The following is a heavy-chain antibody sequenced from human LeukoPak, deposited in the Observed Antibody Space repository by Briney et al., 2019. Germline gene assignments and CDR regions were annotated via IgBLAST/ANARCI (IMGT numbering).Heavy chain of an antibody. V-gene: IGHV4-34*01. CDR3: ARGLEERGYDY. D-gene: IGHD1-1*01. Sequence: GSLRLSCAASGFTFSSYTMNWVRQAPGKGLEWIGEINHSGSTNYNPSLKSRVTISVDTSKNQFSLKLSSVTAADTAVYYCARGLEERGYDYWGQGTLVTVSS. CDR2: INHSGST. J-gene: IGHJ4*02. CDR1: GFTFSSYT.